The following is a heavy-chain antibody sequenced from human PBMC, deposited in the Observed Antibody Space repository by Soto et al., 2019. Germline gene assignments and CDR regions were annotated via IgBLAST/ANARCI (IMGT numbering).Heavy chain of an antibody. D-gene: IGHD1-7*01. Sequence: EVRLLESGGGLVKPGGSLRLSCASSGLTFSNYAMSWVRQAPGGGLEWDSSMSGSSSTTYYADSVRGRFTISRDRSKNTLYLQMSSLRAEDTALYYGAKNQERELPRVIDFWGQGTLVTVSS. J-gene: IGHJ4*02. V-gene: IGHV3-23*01. CDR2: MSGSSSTT. CDR3: AKNQERELPRVIDF. CDR1: GLTFSNYA.